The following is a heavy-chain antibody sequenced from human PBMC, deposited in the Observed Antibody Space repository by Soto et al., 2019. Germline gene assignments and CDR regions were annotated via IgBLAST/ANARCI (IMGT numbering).Heavy chain of an antibody. V-gene: IGHV1-18*01. CDR3: ARSCSSWNLRDFGS. D-gene: IGHD6-13*01. Sequence: QVQLVQSGGEVKKPGASVKVSCKASAYTFTNYGISWVRQAPGQGLEWMGWISAYNGNINYAQKFRGRVTMTTDTSTSSAYLEVRSLRSDDTAVYYFARSCSSWNLRDFGSGGQGTLVSVSS. CDR1: AYTFTNYG. J-gene: IGHJ4*02. CDR2: ISAYNGNI.